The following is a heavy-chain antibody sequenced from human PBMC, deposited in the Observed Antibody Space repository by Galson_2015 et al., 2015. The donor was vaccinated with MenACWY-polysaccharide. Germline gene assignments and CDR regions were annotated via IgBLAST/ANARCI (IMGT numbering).Heavy chain of an antibody. CDR2: IIPILGMT. V-gene: IGHV1-69*04. D-gene: IGHD1-26*01. Sequence: SCKASEVTLNVYTISWVRQAPGEGLEWVGRIIPILGMTNYGQRFQGRVTMTADKSTSTAYMELSSLRSEDTAVYHCARDMGSVGDVWGQGTTVIVS. CDR3: ARDMGSVGDV. J-gene: IGHJ6*02. CDR1: EVTLNVYT.